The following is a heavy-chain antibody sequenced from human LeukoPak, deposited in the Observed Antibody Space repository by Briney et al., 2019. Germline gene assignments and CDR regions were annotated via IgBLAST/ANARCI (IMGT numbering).Heavy chain of an antibody. CDR2: IKQDGSEK. J-gene: IGHJ6*02. CDR3: ARVEYSSSWYYYYGMDV. Sequence: PGGSLRLSCAASGFTFSSYWMSWVRQAPGKGLEWVANIKQDGSEKYYVDSVKGRFTISRDNAKNSLYLQMNSLRAEDTAVYYCARVEYSSSWYYYYGMDVWGQGTTVTVSS. D-gene: IGHD6-13*01. V-gene: IGHV3-7*01. CDR1: GFTFSSYW.